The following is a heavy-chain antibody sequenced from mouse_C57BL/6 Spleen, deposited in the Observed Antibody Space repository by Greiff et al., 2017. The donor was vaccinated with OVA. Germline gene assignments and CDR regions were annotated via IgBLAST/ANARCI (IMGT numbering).Heavy chain of an antibody. CDR3: ARKERAYYAMDY. Sequence: QVQLQQSGAELVRPGTSVKVSCKASGYAFTNYLIEWVKQRPGQGLEWIGVINPGSGGTNYNEKFKGKATLTADKSSSTAYMQLSSLTSEDSAVYFCARKERAYYAMDYWGQGTSVTVSS. V-gene: IGHV1-54*01. CDR2: INPGSGGT. J-gene: IGHJ4*01. CDR1: GYAFTNYL. D-gene: IGHD3-3*01.